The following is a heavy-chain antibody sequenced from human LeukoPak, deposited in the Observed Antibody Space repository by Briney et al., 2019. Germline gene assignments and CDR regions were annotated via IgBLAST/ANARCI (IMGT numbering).Heavy chain of an antibody. J-gene: IGHJ4*02. Sequence: SETLSLTCTVSGGSISSYYWSWIRQPPGKGLEWIGYIYYSGSTNYNPSLKSRVTVSVDTSKNQFSLKLSSVTAADTAVYYCARAMVRGVIWDYWGQGTLVTVSS. D-gene: IGHD3-10*01. V-gene: IGHV4-59*01. CDR2: IYYSGST. CDR3: ARAMVRGVIWDY. CDR1: GGSISSYY.